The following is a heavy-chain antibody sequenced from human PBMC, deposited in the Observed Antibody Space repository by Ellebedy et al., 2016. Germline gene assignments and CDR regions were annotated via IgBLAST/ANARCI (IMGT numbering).Heavy chain of an antibody. CDR3: ARVKGNYYYYYGVDV. CDR2: IYSGGST. CDR1: GFTVSSNY. J-gene: IGHJ6*02. Sequence: GESLKISXAASGFTVSSNYMSWVRQAPGKGLEWVSVIYSGGSTYYADSVKGRFTISRDNSKNTLYLQMNSLRAEDTAVYYCARVKGNYYYYYGVDVWGQGTTVTVSS. V-gene: IGHV3-53*01.